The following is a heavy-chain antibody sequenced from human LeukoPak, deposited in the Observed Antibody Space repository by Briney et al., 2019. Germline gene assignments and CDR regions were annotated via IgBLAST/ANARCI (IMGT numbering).Heavy chain of an antibody. CDR1: GGTFSSYA. CDR2: ISPYNGNT. Sequence: ASVKVSCKASGGTFSSYAISWVRQAPGQGLEWMGWISPYNGNTNSAQRFQGRVTMTTDTSTSAAYMELTSLRSDDTAVYYCARDNTWYFDLWGRGTLVTVSS. V-gene: IGHV1-18*01. D-gene: IGHD2/OR15-2a*01. J-gene: IGHJ2*01. CDR3: ARDNTWYFDL.